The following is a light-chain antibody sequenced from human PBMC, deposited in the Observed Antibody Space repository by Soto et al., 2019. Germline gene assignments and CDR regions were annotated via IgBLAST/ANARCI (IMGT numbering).Light chain of an antibody. CDR2: DAS. Sequence: DIQMTQSPSTLSASVGDRVTITCRASQSVTNWLAWYQQKPGKAPNLLIYDASRLQSGIPSRCSGSGSGTDFTLTISSLQPDDFATYYCQQYTTYPYTFGQGTKLEIK. V-gene: IGKV1-5*01. J-gene: IGKJ2*01. CDR3: QQYTTYPYT. CDR1: QSVTNW.